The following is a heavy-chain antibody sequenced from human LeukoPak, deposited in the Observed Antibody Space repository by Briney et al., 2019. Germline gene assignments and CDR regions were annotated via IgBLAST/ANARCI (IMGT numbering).Heavy chain of an antibody. D-gene: IGHD3-10*01. V-gene: IGHV4-4*07. J-gene: IGHJ4*02. Sequence: SETLSLTCTVSGGSISSYYWSWIRQPAGKGLEWIGRLYISTSGSTTYNPSLRSRVTISQDKSKSQLSLKLSSVTAADTAVYYCARASGLWFGESTFDYWGQGTLVTVSS. CDR2: LYISTSGST. CDR1: GGSISSYY. CDR3: ARASGLWFGESTFDY.